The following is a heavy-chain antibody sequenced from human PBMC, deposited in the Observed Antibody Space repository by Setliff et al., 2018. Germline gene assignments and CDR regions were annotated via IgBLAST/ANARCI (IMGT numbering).Heavy chain of an antibody. D-gene: IGHD6-19*01. Sequence: ASVKVSCKASGYTFTSYDINWVRQATGQGLEWMGWMNPNSGNTGYAQKFQGRVTMTRNTSISTAYMELSSLRSEDTAVYYCAGEEVGRYSSGWYISSDNWFDPWGQGTLVTVSS. CDR3: AGEEVGRYSSGWYISSDNWFDP. CDR1: GYTFTSYD. CDR2: MNPNSGNT. V-gene: IGHV1-8*02. J-gene: IGHJ5*02.